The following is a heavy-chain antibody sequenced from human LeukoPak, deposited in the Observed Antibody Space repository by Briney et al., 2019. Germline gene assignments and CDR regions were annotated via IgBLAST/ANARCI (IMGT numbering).Heavy chain of an antibody. CDR3: ARIGSSWYNWFDP. D-gene: IGHD6-13*01. CDR2: INHSGST. J-gene: IGHJ5*02. Sequence: SETLSLTCTVSGGSISGSSYYWGWIRQPPGKGLEWIGEINHSGSTNYNPSLKSRVTISVDTSKNQFSLKLSSVTAADTAVYYCARIGSSWYNWFDPWGQGTLVTVSS. V-gene: IGHV4-39*07. CDR1: GGSISGSSYY.